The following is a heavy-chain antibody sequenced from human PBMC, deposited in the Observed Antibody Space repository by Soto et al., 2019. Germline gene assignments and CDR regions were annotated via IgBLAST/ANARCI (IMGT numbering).Heavy chain of an antibody. CDR2: INPSGGSI. CDR1: GYTFTYYY. V-gene: IGHV1-46*01. Sequence: QVQLVQSGAEVKKPGASVRVSCKASGYTFTYYYMHWGRQAPGQGLEWMGIINPSGGSINYAQKFQRRLTMIRDTYTRTDYMELSSLSSEDTAVYYCVRVHGTTGTTNLYWYLDLWGRGTLVTVSS. D-gene: IGHD1-1*01. J-gene: IGHJ2*01. CDR3: VRVHGTTGTTNLYWYLDL.